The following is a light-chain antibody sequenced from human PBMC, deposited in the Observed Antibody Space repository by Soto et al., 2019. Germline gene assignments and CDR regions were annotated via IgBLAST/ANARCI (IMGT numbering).Light chain of an antibody. Sequence: QSALTQPPSASGTPGQVVTISCSGRSSNIGSNTVNWYQHLPVTAPKLLIYTDSLRPSGVPGRFTAFKSGTSASLAISGLQSEDEADYYCVAWDDSLNGPLFGGGTKVTVL. CDR2: TDS. V-gene: IGLV1-44*01. CDR1: SSNIGSNT. CDR3: VAWDDSLNGPL. J-gene: IGLJ2*01.